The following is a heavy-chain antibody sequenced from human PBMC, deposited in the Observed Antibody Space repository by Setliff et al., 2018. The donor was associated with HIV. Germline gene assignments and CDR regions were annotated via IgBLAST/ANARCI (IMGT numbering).Heavy chain of an antibody. CDR3: AMIVGATDAHFQP. CDR2: IICIFGTA. D-gene: IGHD1-26*01. V-gene: IGHV1-69*13. Sequence: GASVKVSCKASGGTFSSYAISCVRQAPGQGLEWMGGIICIFGTANYAQKFQGRVTITADESTSTAYMELRSLRSEATAVYYCAMIVGATDAHFQPWGQGTLVTVSS. CDR1: GGTFSSYA. J-gene: IGHJ1*01.